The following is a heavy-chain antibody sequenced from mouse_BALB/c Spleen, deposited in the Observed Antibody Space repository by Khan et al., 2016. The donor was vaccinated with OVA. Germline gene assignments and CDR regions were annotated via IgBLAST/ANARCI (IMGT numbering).Heavy chain of an antibody. CDR3: ARCPRGY. CDR1: GYNIKDNY. Sequence: VQLKQSGAELVKPGASVKLSCTASGYNIKDNYMHWVKQRPEQGLEWIGRIDPANGNTEYDPKFQGKATLNADTPSNTAYLQLSSLTSEDTAVYYCARCPRGYWGQGTTLTVSS. V-gene: IGHV14-3*02. J-gene: IGHJ2*01. CDR2: IDPANGNT.